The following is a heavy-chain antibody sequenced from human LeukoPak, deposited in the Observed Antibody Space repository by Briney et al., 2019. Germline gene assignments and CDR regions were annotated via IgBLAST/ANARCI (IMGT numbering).Heavy chain of an antibody. D-gene: IGHD1-20*01. J-gene: IGHJ5*02. CDR3: ARALDNWNLGFDP. Sequence: SQTLSLTCAISGDSVSSNSAAWYWIRQSPSRGLEWLGRTYYRSKWYNDYAVSVKSRITINPDTSKNQFSLQLNSVTPEDTAVYYCARALDNWNLGFDPWGQGTLVTVSS. CDR1: GDSVSSNSAA. CDR2: TYYRSKWYN. V-gene: IGHV6-1*01.